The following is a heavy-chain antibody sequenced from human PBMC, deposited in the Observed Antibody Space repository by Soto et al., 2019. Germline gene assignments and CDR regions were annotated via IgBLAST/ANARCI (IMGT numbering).Heavy chain of an antibody. CDR3: VKDLAPRDRHKPQQGF. Sequence: PRGSLGLACSAYGFPFSSYAMHWVRQSPGEGLEYASAVSTNGGTSYYADSVKGRFTISRDNSRNTLYLQMNSLRPEDTAVYYCVKDLAPRDRHKPQQGFWGLGAMVTVSS. CDR2: VSTNGGTS. J-gene: IGHJ4*02. CDR1: GFPFSSYA. V-gene: IGHV3-64D*06.